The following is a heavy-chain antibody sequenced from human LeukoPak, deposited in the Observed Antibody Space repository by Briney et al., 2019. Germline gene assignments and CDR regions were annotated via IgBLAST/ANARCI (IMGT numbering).Heavy chain of an antibody. D-gene: IGHD1-7*01. CDR2: MNGDGSST. CDR3: ARAGNYRFDY. CDR1: GFTFSSSW. V-gene: IGHV3-74*01. Sequence: PGGSLRLSCAASGFTFSSSWLHWVRQAPGEGLVWVSRMNGDGSSTDYADSVKGRFTISRDNAKNTLYLQMKSLGAEDTAVYYCARAGNYRFDYWGQGTLVTVSP. J-gene: IGHJ4*02.